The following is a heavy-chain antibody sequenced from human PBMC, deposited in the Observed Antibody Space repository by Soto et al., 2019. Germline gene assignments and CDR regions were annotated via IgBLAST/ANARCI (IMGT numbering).Heavy chain of an antibody. CDR1: GGSISSYY. CDR3: ARLYYGYYYYYYGMDV. Sequence: SETLSLTCTVSGGSISSYYWSWIRQPPGKGLEWIGYIYYSGSTNYNPSLKSRVTISVDTSKNQFSLKLSSVTAADTAVYYCARLYYGYYYYYYGMDVWGQGTTVTVSS. CDR2: IYYSGST. J-gene: IGHJ6*02. D-gene: IGHD3-3*01. V-gene: IGHV4-59*01.